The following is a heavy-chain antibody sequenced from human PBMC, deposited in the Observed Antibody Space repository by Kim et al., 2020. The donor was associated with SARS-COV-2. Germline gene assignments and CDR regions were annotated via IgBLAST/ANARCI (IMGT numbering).Heavy chain of an antibody. CDR3: ARPVGGSGWYGDAFDI. Sequence: SPKSRVTISVDTSKNQFSLKLGSVTAADTAVYYWARPVGGSGWYGDAFDIWGQGTMVTVSS. D-gene: IGHD6-19*01. J-gene: IGHJ3*02. V-gene: IGHV4-34*13.